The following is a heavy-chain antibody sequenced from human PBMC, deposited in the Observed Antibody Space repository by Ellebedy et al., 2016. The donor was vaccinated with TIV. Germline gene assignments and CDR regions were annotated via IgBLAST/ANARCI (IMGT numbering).Heavy chain of an antibody. D-gene: IGHD5-18*01. V-gene: IGHV3-30*18. CDR2: ISYDGSNK. J-gene: IGHJ6*02. Sequence: GGSLRLXCAASGFTFSSYGMHWVRQAPGKGLEWVAVISYDGSNKYYADSVKGRFTISRDNSKNTLYLQMNSLRAEDTAVYYCAKDLPSGYSYGAYYYYYGMDVWGQGTTVTVSS. CDR1: GFTFSSYG. CDR3: AKDLPSGYSYGAYYYYYGMDV.